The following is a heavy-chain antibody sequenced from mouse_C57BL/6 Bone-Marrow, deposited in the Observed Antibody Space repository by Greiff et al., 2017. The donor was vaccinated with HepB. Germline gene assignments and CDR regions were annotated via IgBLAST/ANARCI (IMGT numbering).Heavy chain of an antibody. CDR1: GYTFTSYW. CDR3: ARRGFYYSNYVDV. V-gene: IGHV1-64*01. J-gene: IGHJ1*03. Sequence: QVQLQQPGAELVKPGASVKLSCKASGYTFTSYWMHWVKQRPGQGLEWIGMIHPNSGSTNYNEKFKSKATLTVDKSSSTAYMQLSSLTSEDSAVYYCARRGFYYSNYVDVWGTGTTVTVSS. CDR2: IHPNSGST. D-gene: IGHD2-5*01.